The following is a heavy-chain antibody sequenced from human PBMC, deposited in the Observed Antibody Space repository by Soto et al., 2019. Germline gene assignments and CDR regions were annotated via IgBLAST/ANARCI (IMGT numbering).Heavy chain of an antibody. V-gene: IGHV3-9*01. D-gene: IGHD1-26*01. CDR1: GFTFDDYT. Sequence: PGGSLRLSCAASGFTFDDYTIHWVRQAPGRGLEWVSGISSCGGRIGYADSVKGRFTISRDNAQNSLYLKMNSLRPEDTALYACATLALGGSFDYWGRETLVTVAS. J-gene: IGHJ4*02. CDR3: ATLALGGSFDY. CDR2: ISSCGGRI.